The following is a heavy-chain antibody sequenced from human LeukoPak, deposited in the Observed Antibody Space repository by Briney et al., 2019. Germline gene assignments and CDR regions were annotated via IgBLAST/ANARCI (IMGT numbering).Heavy chain of an antibody. J-gene: IGHJ3*02. CDR2: IYSGGST. Sequence: SETLSLTCTVSGDSISTLYWSWIRQPPGKGLEWIGYIYSGGSTDYNPSLKSRLTISVDTSKNQFSLKLSSVTAADTAVYFCARGPYSYDSSGAFDIWGQGTMVTVSS. CDR3: ARGPYSYDSSGAFDI. CDR1: GDSISTLY. D-gene: IGHD3-22*01. V-gene: IGHV4-59*08.